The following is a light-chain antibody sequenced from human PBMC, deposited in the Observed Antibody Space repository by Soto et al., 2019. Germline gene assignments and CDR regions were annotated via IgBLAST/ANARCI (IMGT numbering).Light chain of an antibody. CDR1: NIGSKS. CDR2: DDS. J-gene: IGLJ2*01. CDR3: QVWASVGGQAHVV. Sequence: SYELTQPPSVSVAPGKTARIPCGGNNIGSKSVHWYPQKPGQALVLVIYDDSDRPSGIPARFSGSNSGNTATLTISRVEGGDEADYYCQVWASVGGQAHVVFGGGTKLTVL. V-gene: IGLV3-21*04.